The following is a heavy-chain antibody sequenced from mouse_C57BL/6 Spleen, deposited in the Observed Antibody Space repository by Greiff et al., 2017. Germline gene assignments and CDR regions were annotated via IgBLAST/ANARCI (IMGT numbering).Heavy chain of an antibody. D-gene: IGHD1-1*01. CDR3: ARATTVVAFYYFDY. V-gene: IGHV1-50*01. Sequence: QVQLQQSGAELVKPGASVKLSCKASGYTFTSYWMQWVKQRPGQGLEWIGEIDPSDSYTNYNQKFKGKATLTVDTSSSTAYMQLSSLTSEDSAVYYCARATTVVAFYYFDYWGQGTTLTVSS. CDR1: GYTFTSYW. CDR2: IDPSDSYT. J-gene: IGHJ2*01.